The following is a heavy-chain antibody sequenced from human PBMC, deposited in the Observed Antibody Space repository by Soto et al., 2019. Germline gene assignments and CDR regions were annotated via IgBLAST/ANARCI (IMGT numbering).Heavy chain of an antibody. J-gene: IGHJ1*01. Sequence: PGGSLRLSCAASGFTFDDYAMHWVRQVPGKGLEWVSGINWNSGSIGYVDSVKGRFAISRDNAKNSLHLQMNSLRAEDTAFYYCVKDESINWYSGHFRHWGQGTLVTVSS. V-gene: IGHV3-9*01. CDR1: GFTFDDYA. CDR2: INWNSGSI. CDR3: VKDESINWYSGHFRH. D-gene: IGHD6-13*01.